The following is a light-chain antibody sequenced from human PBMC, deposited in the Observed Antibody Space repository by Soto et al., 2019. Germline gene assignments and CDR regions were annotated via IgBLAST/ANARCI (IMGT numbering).Light chain of an antibody. V-gene: IGKV3-11*01. CDR2: DAS. J-gene: IGKJ1*01. Sequence: IVLTKWPATLSLSPGERATLSCRASQGVXSYLVWYQQKPGQAPRVLXYDASNRATGSPARLSGSGSATDFTLTISRLEPEDFAVYYCQQYKDWTWTFGQGTKVDIK. CDR1: QGVXSY. CDR3: QQYKDWTWT.